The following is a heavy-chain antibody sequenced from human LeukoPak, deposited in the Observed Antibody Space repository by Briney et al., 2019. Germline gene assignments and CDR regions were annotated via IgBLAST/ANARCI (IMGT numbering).Heavy chain of an antibody. Sequence: GGSLRLSCAASGFIFYKSWMHWVRQAPGKGLVWVSRTDGSSTTYADSVKGRFSVSMDNAHNTLYLQMNSLRAEDTAVYYCARDDYNRLWGQGTLVTVSS. CDR3: ARDDYNRL. V-gene: IGHV3-74*01. J-gene: IGHJ1*01. D-gene: IGHD1-14*01. CDR2: TDGSST. CDR1: GFIFYKSW.